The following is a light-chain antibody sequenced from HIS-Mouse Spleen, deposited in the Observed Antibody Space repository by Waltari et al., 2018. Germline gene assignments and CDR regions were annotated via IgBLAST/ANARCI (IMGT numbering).Light chain of an antibody. CDR2: EGS. V-gene: IGLV2-23*01. Sequence: QSALTPPASVSGSPGPSITISCTGTSSDVGSYHLFSWYQQHPGKAPKLMIYEGSKRPSGVSNRFSGSKSGNTASLTISGLQAEDEADYYCCSYAGSSTWVFGGGTKLTVL. CDR3: CSYAGSSTWV. J-gene: IGLJ3*02. CDR1: SSDVGSYHL.